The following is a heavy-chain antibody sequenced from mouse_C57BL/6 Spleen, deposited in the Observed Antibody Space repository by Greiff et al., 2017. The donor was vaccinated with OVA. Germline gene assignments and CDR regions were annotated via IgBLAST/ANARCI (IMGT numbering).Heavy chain of an antibody. Sequence: EVKLMESGPELVKPGASVKISCKASGYSFTGYYMNWVKQSPEKSLEWIGEINPSNGGTTYNQKFKAKATLTVDKSSSTAYMQLKSLTSEESAVYYCARSLGFDYWGQGTTLTVSS. V-gene: IGHV1-42*01. CDR1: GYSFTGYY. CDR3: ARSLGFDY. D-gene: IGHD4-1*01. J-gene: IGHJ2*01. CDR2: INPSNGGT.